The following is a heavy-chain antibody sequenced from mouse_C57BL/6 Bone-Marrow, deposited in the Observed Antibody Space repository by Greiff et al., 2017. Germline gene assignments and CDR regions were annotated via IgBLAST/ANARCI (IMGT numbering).Heavy chain of an antibody. CDR3: TGDGSSDWYFDV. Sequence: EVQVVESGGGLVQPGGSMKLSCVASGFTFSNYWMNWVRQSPEKGLEWVAQIRLKSDNYATHYAESVKGRFTISRDDSKSSVYLQMNNLRAEDTGIDYCTGDGSSDWYFDVWGTGTTVTVSA. V-gene: IGHV6-3*01. D-gene: IGHD1-1*01. CDR1: GFTFSNYW. J-gene: IGHJ1*03. CDR2: IRLKSDNYAT.